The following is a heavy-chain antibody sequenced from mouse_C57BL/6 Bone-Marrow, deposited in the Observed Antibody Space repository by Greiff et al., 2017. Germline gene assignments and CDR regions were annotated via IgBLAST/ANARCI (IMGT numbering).Heavy chain of an antibody. CDR1: GFSFTSYG. CDR2: IWGDGST. Sequence: VQLQESGPGLVAPSPCLSITCTASGFSFTSYGVSWVRQPPGKGLEWLGVIWGDGSTTYHSALISRLSISKDNAKSQVFLKLNSLRTENTATYACDKPYYSNYAKDYWGQGTSVTVSS. V-gene: IGHV2-3*01. J-gene: IGHJ4*01. D-gene: IGHD2-5*01. CDR3: DKPYYSNYAKDY.